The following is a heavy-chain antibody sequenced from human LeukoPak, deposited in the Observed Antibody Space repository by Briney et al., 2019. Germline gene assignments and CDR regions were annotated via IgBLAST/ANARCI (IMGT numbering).Heavy chain of an antibody. CDR3: AKDEGYAAAGILDY. D-gene: IGHD6-13*01. Sequence: GGSLRLSCAASGFSFSTYGMHWVRQAPGKGLEWVAVISYDGSNEHYAGSVKGRFTISRDNSKNTLYLQMNSLRAEDTAVYYCAKDEGYAAAGILDYWGQGTLVTVSS. CDR2: ISYDGSNE. V-gene: IGHV3-30*18. J-gene: IGHJ4*02. CDR1: GFSFSTYG.